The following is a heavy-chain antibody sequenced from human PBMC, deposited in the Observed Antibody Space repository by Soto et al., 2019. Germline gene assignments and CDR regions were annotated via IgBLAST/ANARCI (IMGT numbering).Heavy chain of an antibody. J-gene: IGHJ4*02. V-gene: IGHV3-30-3*01. CDR3: ARGPSCLTRFDY. D-gene: IGHD3-10*01. CDR2: ISYDGNNK. CDR1: GFTFSSYA. Sequence: QVQLVESGGGVVQPGRSLRLSCAASGFTFSSYAMHWVRPAPGKGLEWVAVISYDGNNKYYADSVKGRFTISRDNSKNTLYLQMNSLRAEDTAVYYCARGPSCLTRFDYWGQGTLVTVSS.